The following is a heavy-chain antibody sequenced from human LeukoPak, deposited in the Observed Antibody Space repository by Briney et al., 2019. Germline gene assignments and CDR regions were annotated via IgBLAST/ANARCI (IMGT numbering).Heavy chain of an antibody. CDR2: ISSNGGST. J-gene: IGHJ4*02. D-gene: IGHD6-19*01. CDR3: VKDTGYSSGWYRGGYFDY. Sequence: GGSLRLSCAASGFTFSSYAMSWVRQAPGKGLEYVSAISSNGGSTYYADSVKGRFTISRDNSKNTLYLQMSSLRAEDTAVYYCVKDTGYSSGWYRGGYFDYWGQGTLVTVSS. V-gene: IGHV3-64D*09. CDR1: GFTFSSYA.